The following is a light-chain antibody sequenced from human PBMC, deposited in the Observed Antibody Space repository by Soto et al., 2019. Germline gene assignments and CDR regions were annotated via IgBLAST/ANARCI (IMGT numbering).Light chain of an antibody. J-gene: IGLJ2*01. CDR2: EVS. CDR3: SSYTSSSTLV. V-gene: IGLV2-14*01. Sequence: QSALTQPASVSGSPGQSITISCTGNSSDVGGYNYVSWYQQHPGIAPKLMISEVSNRPSGVSNRVSGSKSGNTASLTISGLQAEDEADYYCSSYTSSSTLVFGGGTKLTVL. CDR1: SSDVGGYNY.